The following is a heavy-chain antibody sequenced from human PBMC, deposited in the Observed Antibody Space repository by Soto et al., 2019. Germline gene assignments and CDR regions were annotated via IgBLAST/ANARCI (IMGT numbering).Heavy chain of an antibody. Sequence: SETLSLTCTVSGGSISSYYWSWIRQPPGKGLEWIGYIYYSGSTNYNPSLKSRVTISVDTSKNQFSLKLSSVTAADTAVYYCARDPWGTYYYDSGGPIWGQGTMVTVSS. CDR1: GGSISSYY. CDR2: IYYSGST. CDR3: ARDPWGTYYYDSGGPI. D-gene: IGHD3-22*01. J-gene: IGHJ3*02. V-gene: IGHV4-59*01.